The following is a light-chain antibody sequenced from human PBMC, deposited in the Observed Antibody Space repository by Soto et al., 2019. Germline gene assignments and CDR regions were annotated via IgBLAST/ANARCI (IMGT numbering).Light chain of an antibody. Sequence: DIQMTQSPSSLSASVGDRVTITCRASQTIDTYLTWYQQNPGKAPKLLIYAASTLQHGVPSRFSGSGSGTDFTLTISSLQPEDFATYYCQQSTGIPYTFGQGTKLEIK. CDR1: QTIDTY. CDR2: AAS. J-gene: IGKJ2*01. V-gene: IGKV1-39*01. CDR3: QQSTGIPYT.